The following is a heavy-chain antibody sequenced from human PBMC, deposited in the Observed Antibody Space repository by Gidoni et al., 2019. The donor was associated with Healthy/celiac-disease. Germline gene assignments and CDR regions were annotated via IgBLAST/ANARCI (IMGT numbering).Heavy chain of an antibody. V-gene: IGHV1-69*04. CDR3: ARQGVELVPAAFDI. CDR1: GGTFSSYA. D-gene: IGHD1-1*01. J-gene: IGHJ3*02. Sequence: QVQLVQSGAEVKKPGSSVKVSCTASGGTFSSYAISWVRQAPGQGLEWMGRIIPILGIANYAQKFQGRVTITADKSTSTAYMELSSLRSEDTAVYYCARQGVELVPAAFDIWGQGTMVTVSS. CDR2: IIPILGIA.